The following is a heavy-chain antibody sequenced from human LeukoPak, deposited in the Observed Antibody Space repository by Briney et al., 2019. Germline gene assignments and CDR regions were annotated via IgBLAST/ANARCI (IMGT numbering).Heavy chain of an antibody. CDR2: IYSGGTT. J-gene: IGHJ3*02. D-gene: IGHD6-13*01. CDR3: AGWPSSSWYKVAAFGI. Sequence: GGSLTLSCAASGIILSSYWMSWVRQAPGKGLEWVSVIYSGGTTYYADSVKGRFTISRDNSKNTLYLQMNSLRAEDTAVYYCAGWPSSSWYKVAAFGIWGQGTMVTVSS. V-gene: IGHV3-53*01. CDR1: GIILSSYW.